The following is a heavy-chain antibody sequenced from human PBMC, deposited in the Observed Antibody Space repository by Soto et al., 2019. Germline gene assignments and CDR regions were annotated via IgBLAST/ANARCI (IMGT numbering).Heavy chain of an antibody. D-gene: IGHD5-18*01. CDR2: IHGDGGKI. J-gene: IGHJ4*01. V-gene: IGHV3-7*01. CDR1: GFMFSAYW. CDR3: ARDFYGGYTYGPGDY. Sequence: EVQLVESGGGLVQPGGSLRLSCAASGFMFSAYWMSWVRQAPGKGLEWVANIHGDGGKIYYVDSVKGRFTISRDNAKRSLYLQMNSLRAEDTAVYYCARDFYGGYTYGPGDYWGHRALVAVSS.